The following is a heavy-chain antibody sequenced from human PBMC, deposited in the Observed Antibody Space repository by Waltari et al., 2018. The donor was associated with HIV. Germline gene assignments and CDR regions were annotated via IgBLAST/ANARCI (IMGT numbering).Heavy chain of an antibody. D-gene: IGHD6-19*01. CDR2: IIPILGIA. V-gene: IGHV1-69*04. Sequence: QVQLVQSGAEVKKPGSSVKVSCKASGGPFSSYAISWVRQAPGQGLEWMGRIIPILGIANYAQKFQGRVTITADKSTSTAYMELSSLRSEDTAVYYCARDFALPGYSSGWFPGWFDPWGQGTLVTVSS. CDR1: GGPFSSYA. J-gene: IGHJ5*02. CDR3: ARDFALPGYSSGWFPGWFDP.